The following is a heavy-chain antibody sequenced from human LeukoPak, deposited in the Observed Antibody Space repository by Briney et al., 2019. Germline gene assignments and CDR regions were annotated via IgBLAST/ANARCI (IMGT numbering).Heavy chain of an antibody. CDR1: GFTFSTYE. J-gene: IGHJ4*02. CDR3: ARGDPHVAG. V-gene: IGHV3-48*03. Sequence: SLRPPCAASGFTFSTYEMSWVRQAPGKGLEWIADITISGQTKNYADSVKGRFTISRDNAMSSLYLQMNSLRVEDTGVFYCARGDPHVAGCGEGTLVTVSS. CDR2: ITISGQTK.